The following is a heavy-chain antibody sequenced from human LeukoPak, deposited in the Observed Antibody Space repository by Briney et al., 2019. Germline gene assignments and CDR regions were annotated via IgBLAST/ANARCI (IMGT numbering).Heavy chain of an antibody. CDR1: GFTVSSNY. J-gene: IGHJ4*02. V-gene: IGHV3-53*01. Sequence: GGSQRLSCAASGFTVSSNYMSWVRQAPGKGLERVSVIYSGGSTYYADSVKGRFTISRDNSKNTLYLQMNSLRAEDTAVYYCARSRIAAAGLPDYWGQGTMVTVSS. D-gene: IGHD6-13*01. CDR2: IYSGGST. CDR3: ARSRIAAAGLPDY.